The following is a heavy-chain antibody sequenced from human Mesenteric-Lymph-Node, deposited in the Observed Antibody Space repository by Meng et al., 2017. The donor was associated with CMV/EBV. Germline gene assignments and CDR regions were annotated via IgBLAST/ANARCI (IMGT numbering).Heavy chain of an antibody. D-gene: IGHD2/OR15-2a*01. J-gene: IGHJ4*02. V-gene: IGHV4-61*08. CDR3: AKSRSSTPGIVDD. CDR2: IYGTGIT. Sequence: QHQESGPDLVKPPVTLSLTCSVSGVSVTSGAYHWSWIRQSPGKGLEWIGYIYGTGITIYNPSLKSRVTILLETSKNQFSLKLNSVTTADTAVYYCAKSRSSTPGIVDDWGQGTLVTVSS. CDR1: GVSVTSGAYH.